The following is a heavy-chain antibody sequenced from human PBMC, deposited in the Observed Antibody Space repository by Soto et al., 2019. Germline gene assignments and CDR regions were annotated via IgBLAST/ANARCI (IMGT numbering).Heavy chain of an antibody. CDR2: IIPIFGTA. J-gene: IGHJ5*02. CDR3: ARDITGTTGTWFDP. V-gene: IGHV1-69*06. D-gene: IGHD1-7*01. Sequence: SVKVSCKASGGTFSSYAISWVRRAPGQGLEWMGGIIPIFGTANYAQKFQGRVTITADKSTSTAYMELSSLRSEDTAVYYCARDITGTTGTWFDPWGQGTLVTVS. CDR1: GGTFSSYA.